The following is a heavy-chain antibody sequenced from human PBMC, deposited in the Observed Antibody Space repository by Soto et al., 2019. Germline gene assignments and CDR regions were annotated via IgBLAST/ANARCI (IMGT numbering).Heavy chain of an antibody. J-gene: IGHJ4*02. CDR3: AKGLSRFGGNSATFDY. CDR1: GFTFNNYA. Sequence: EVQLLESGGGLVQPGGSLRLSCAASGFTFNNYAMSWVRQAPEKGLEWVSIVTGDHRTYYAESLSGRFIISRDNSKNTVYLQMNSLRGDDTALYYCAKGLSRFGGNSATFDYWGQGTVVTVSS. CDR2: VTGDHRT. D-gene: IGHD3-10*01. V-gene: IGHV3-23*01.